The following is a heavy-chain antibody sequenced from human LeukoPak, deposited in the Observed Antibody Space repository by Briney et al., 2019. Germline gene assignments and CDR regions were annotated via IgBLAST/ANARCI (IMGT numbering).Heavy chain of an antibody. D-gene: IGHD4-23*01. CDR1: GFTFSSYW. J-gene: IGHJ4*02. CDR3: ARGRPHGNDY. CDR2: IASDGSST. Sequence: GSLRLSCAASGFTFSSYWRNWVRQAPGKGLVWVSRIASDGSSTTYADSVKGRFSISRDNAKNTLYLQMNSLRVEDTAVYYCARGRPHGNDYWGQGTLVTVSS. V-gene: IGHV3-74*01.